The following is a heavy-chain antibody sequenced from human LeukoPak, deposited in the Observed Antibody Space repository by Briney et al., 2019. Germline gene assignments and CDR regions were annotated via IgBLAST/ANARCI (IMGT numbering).Heavy chain of an antibody. D-gene: IGHD6-19*01. CDR2: ISGSGGST. V-gene: IGHV3-23*01. Sequence: GGSLRLSCAASGFTFSSYAMSWVRQAPGKGLEWVSAISGSGGSTYYADSVKGRFTISRDNSKNTLYLQMNSLRAEDTAVYYCAKSSAVAGTVLWGKPFDYWGQGTLVTVSS. CDR3: AKSSAVAGTVLWGKPFDY. CDR1: GFTFSSYA. J-gene: IGHJ4*02.